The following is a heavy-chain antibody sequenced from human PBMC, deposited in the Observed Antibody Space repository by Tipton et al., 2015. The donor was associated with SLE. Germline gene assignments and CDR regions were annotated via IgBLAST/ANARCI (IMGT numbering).Heavy chain of an antibody. J-gene: IGHJ4*02. CDR2: IWYDGSNK. D-gene: IGHD3-22*01. CDR1: GFTFSSYG. Sequence: QVQLVQSGGGVVQPGRSLRLSCAASGFTFSSYGMHWVRQAPGKGLEWVAVIWYDGSNKYYADSVKGRFTISRDNSKNTLYLQMNSLRAEDTAVYYCARDPDYYDSSGYLYWGQGTLVTVSS. CDR3: ARDPDYYDSSGYLY. V-gene: IGHV3-33*01.